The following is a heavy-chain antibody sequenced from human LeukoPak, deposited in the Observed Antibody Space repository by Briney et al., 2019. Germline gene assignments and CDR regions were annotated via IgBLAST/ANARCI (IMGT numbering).Heavy chain of an antibody. CDR2: INHRGST. CDR1: SGSISTSNYY. Sequence: SETLSLTCTVSSGSISTSNYYWSWIRQPPGTGLEWIGEINHRGSTNYNPSLKSRVTISVDTSKNQFSLKLSSVTAADTAVYYCARENTNPGYSYGYWRKNYYMDVWGKGTTVTVSS. V-gene: IGHV4-39*07. CDR3: ARENTNPGYSYGYWRKNYYMDV. J-gene: IGHJ6*03. D-gene: IGHD5-18*01.